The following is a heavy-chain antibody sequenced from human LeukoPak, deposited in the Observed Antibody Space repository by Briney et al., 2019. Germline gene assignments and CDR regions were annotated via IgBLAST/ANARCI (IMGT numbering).Heavy chain of an antibody. CDR1: GYNFINYG. D-gene: IGHD1-14*01. CDR2: ISTYNGNS. J-gene: IGHJ4*02. V-gene: IGHV1-18*01. Sequence: GASVTVSCKASGYNFINYGISWVRQAPGQGLDWMGWISTYNGNSIYAQKFQGRVTMTTDTSTSTGYMDLRSLTSDDTAVYYCARVARTAVGIRYYFDEWGQGTLVSVSS. CDR3: ARVARTAVGIRYYFDE.